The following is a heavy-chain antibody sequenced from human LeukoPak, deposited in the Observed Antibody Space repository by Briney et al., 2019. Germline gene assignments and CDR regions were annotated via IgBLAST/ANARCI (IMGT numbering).Heavy chain of an antibody. Sequence: GRSLRLSCAASGFTFSSYAMHWVCQAPGKGLEWVAVISYDGSNKYYADSVKGRFTISRDNSKNTLYLQMNSLRAEDTAVYYCARDPRVIAAGNGFFDYWGQGTLVTVSS. D-gene: IGHD6-25*01. CDR2: ISYDGSNK. CDR3: ARDPRVIAAGNGFFDY. V-gene: IGHV3-30*01. CDR1: GFTFSSYA. J-gene: IGHJ4*02.